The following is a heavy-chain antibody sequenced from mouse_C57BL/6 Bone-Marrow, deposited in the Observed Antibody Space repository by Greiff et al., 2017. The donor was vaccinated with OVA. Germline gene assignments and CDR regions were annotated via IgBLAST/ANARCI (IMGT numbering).Heavy chain of an antibody. Sequence: VQLQQSVAELVRPGASVKLSCTASGFNIKNTYMHWVKQRPEQGLAWIGRIDPANGNTTYAPKFQGKATITADTSSNTAYLQLSSLTSEDTAIDYWATSYDYDGGWYFDVGGTGTTVTVSS. CDR1: GFNIKNTY. CDR3: ATSYDYDGGWYFDV. CDR2: IDPANGNT. V-gene: IGHV14-3*01. D-gene: IGHD2-4*01. J-gene: IGHJ1*03.